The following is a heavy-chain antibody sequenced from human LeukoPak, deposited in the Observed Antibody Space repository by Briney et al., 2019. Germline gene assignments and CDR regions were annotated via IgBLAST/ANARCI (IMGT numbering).Heavy chain of an antibody. Sequence: SETLSLTCTVSGGSISSSSYYWGWIRQPPGKGLEWIGSIYYSGSTYYNPSLKSRVTISVDTSKNQFSLKLSSVTAADTAVYYCARNAGRGLYYFDYWGQGTLVTVSS. CDR1: GGSISSSSYY. CDR3: ARNAGRGLYYFDY. J-gene: IGHJ4*02. CDR2: IYYSGST. V-gene: IGHV4-39*07. D-gene: IGHD1-14*01.